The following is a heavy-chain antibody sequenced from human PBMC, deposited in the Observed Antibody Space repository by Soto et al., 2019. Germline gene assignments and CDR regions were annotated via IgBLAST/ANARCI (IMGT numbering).Heavy chain of an antibody. J-gene: IGHJ2*01. CDR1: GDSISSHY. CDR2: LYFTGTT. CDR3: VRDSRGSFPWYFHL. D-gene: IGHD3-22*01. V-gene: IGHV4-4*07. Sequence: QVQLQESGPGLVKPSETLSLTCSVFGDSISSHYWSWIRQSAGKGLEWIGRLYFTGTTKYNPSLDSRVTMSLDTTKNQCSLRLSSVTAADTAVYYCVRDSRGSFPWYFHLWGRGTLLTV.